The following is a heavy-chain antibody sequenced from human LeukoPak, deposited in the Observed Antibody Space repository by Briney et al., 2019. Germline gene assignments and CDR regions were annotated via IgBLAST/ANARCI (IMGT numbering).Heavy chain of an antibody. D-gene: IGHD5-18*01. CDR2: INPSGGST. CDR3: ARALRIQLWLGLLY. CDR1: GYTFTIYY. Sequence: ASVTVSFTASGYTFTIYYMHWVRQAPGQGLEWMGIINPSGGSTSYAQKFQGRVTMTRDTSTSTVYMELSSLRSEDTAVYYCARALRIQLWLGLLYWGQGTLVTVSS. J-gene: IGHJ4*02. V-gene: IGHV1-46*01.